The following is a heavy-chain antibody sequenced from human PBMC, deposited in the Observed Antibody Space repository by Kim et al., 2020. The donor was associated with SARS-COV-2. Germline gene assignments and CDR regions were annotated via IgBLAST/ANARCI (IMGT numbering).Heavy chain of an antibody. D-gene: IGHD1-26*01. CDR2: INHSGST. CDR1: GGSFSGYY. CDR3: ARRIRIVDFDY. Sequence: SETLSLTCAVYGGSFSGYYWSWIRQPPGKGLEWIGEINHSGSTNYNPSLKSRVTISVDTSKNQFSLKLSSVTAADTAVYYCARRIRIVDFDYWGQGTLVTVSS. J-gene: IGHJ4*02. V-gene: IGHV4-34*01.